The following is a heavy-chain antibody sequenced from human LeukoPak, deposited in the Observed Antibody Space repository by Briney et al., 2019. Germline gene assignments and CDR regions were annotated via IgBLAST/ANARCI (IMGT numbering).Heavy chain of an antibody. CDR1: GGTFSSYA. CDR2: IIPIFGTA. CDR3: ARDRSHPDYDILTGKWFDP. J-gene: IGHJ5*02. D-gene: IGHD3-9*01. Sequence: SVKVSCKASGGTFSSYAISWVRQAPGQGLEWMGGIIPIFGTANYAQKFQGRVTITADESTSTAYMELSSLRSEDTAVYYCARDRSHPDYDILTGKWFDPWGQGTLATVSS. V-gene: IGHV1-69*01.